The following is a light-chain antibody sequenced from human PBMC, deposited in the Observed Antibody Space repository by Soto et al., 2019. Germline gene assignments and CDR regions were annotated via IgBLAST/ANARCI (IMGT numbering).Light chain of an antibody. CDR1: YSDVGTYNR. CDR2: DVN. Sequence: QSALTQPASVSGSPGQSITISCTGTYSDVGTYNRVSWYQRSPGKAPKLMIYDVNKRPSGVPDRFSGSKSGNTASLTISGLQADDEADYYCCSYVGTYTYVFGTGTKVTVL. CDR3: CSYVGTYTYV. V-gene: IGLV2-11*01. J-gene: IGLJ1*01.